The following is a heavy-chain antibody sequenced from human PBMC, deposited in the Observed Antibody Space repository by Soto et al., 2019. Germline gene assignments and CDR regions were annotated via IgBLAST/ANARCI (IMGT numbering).Heavy chain of an antibody. CDR1: GYSFTSYW. J-gene: IGHJ4*02. CDR3: ARPGVGDILTGQPDY. CDR2: IYPGDSDT. V-gene: IGHV5-51*01. Sequence: PGESLKISCKGSGYSFTSYWIGWVRQMPGKGLEWMGIIYPGDSDTRYSPSFQGQVTISADKSISTAYLQWSSLKASDTAMYFCARPGVGDILTGQPDYWGQGTLVTVSS. D-gene: IGHD3-9*01.